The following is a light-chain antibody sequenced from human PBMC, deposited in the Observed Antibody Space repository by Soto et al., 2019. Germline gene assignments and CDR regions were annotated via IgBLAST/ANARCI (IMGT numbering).Light chain of an antibody. V-gene: IGLV2-14*03. J-gene: IGLJ1*01. Sequence: SALTQPASVSGSPGQSITISCTGTSSDVGGFNYVSWYQQHPGKAPKLMIYDVTNRPSGVSYRFSGSKSGNTASLTISALQAEDEADYYCNSYTSSSTYVFGTGTKLTVL. CDR3: NSYTSSSTYV. CDR2: DVT. CDR1: SSDVGGFNY.